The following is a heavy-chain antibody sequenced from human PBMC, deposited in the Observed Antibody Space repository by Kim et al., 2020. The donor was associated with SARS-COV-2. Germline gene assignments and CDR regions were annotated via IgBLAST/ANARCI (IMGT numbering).Heavy chain of an antibody. CDR3: ARGLEAPSDYGDYD. Sequence: GGSLRLSCAASGFTFSSYGMHWVRQAPGKGLEWVAVIWYDGSNKYYADSVKGRFTISRDNSKNTLYLQMNSLRAEDTAVYYCARGLEAPSDYGDYDWGQGTLVTVSS. V-gene: IGHV3-33*01. D-gene: IGHD4-17*01. J-gene: IGHJ4*02. CDR1: GFTFSSYG. CDR2: IWYDGSNK.